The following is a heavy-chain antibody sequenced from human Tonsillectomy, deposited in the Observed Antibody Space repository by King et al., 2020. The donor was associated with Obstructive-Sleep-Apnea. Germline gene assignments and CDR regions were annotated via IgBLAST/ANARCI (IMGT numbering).Heavy chain of an antibody. Sequence: VQLVESGGGVVQPGRSLRLSCAASGFTFSSYAMHWVRQAPGKGLEWVAVISYDGSNKYYADSVKGRFTISRDNSKNTLYLQMNSMRAEDTAVYYCARDFVMVRGANYYYYGMDVWGKGTTVTVSS. CDR2: ISYDGSNK. J-gene: IGHJ6*04. V-gene: IGHV3-30*04. CDR3: ARDFVMVRGANYYYYGMDV. CDR1: GFTFSSYA. D-gene: IGHD3-10*01.